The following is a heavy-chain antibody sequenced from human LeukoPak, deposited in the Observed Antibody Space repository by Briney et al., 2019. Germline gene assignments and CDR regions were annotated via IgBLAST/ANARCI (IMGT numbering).Heavy chain of an antibody. CDR1: GFTFSSYG. D-gene: IGHD3-10*01. V-gene: IGHV3-30*18. CDR2: ISYDGSNK. CDR3: AKDQYYYGSGSYSDDAFDI. J-gene: IGHJ3*02. Sequence: GGSLRLSCAASGFTFSSYGMHWVRQAPGKGLEWVAVISYDGSNKYYADSVKGRFTISRDNSKNTLYLQMNSLRDEDTAVYYCAKDQYYYGSGSYSDDAFDIWGQGTMVTVSS.